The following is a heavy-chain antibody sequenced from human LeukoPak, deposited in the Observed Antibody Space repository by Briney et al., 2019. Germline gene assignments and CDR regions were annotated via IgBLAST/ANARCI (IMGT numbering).Heavy chain of an antibody. V-gene: IGHV3-33*01. CDR2: IWYGGSNK. Sequence: GGSLRLSCAASGFTFSSYCMHWVRQAPGKGLEWVAVIWYGGSNKYYAAAVKGRSTTTRDNSKNPLYLQMNSLRAEDTAVYYCARGGETISYYDYIWGSSRLNWFDPWGQGTLVTVSS. CDR3: ARGGETISYYDYIWGSSRLNWFDP. J-gene: IGHJ5*02. D-gene: IGHD3-16*01. CDR1: GFTFSSYC.